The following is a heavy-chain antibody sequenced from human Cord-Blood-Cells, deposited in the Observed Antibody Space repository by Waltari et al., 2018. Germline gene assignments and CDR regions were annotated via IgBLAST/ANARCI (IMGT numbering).Heavy chain of an antibody. CDR3: ARSGTPLKLGAFDI. CDR2: IYHSGST. J-gene: IGHJ3*02. CDR1: GGSISSGGYA. D-gene: IGHD3-16*01. V-gene: IGHV4-30-2*01. Sequence: QLQLQESGSGLVKPSQTLSPTCAVSGGSISSGGYAWSGIRQPPGKGLEWIGYIYHSGSTYYNPSLKSRVTISVDRSKNQFSLKLSSVTAADTAVYYCARSGTPLKLGAFDIWGQGTMVTVSS.